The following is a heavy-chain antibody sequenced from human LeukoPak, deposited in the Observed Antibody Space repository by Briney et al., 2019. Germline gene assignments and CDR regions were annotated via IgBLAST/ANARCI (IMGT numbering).Heavy chain of an antibody. CDR2: ITGNGATT. D-gene: IGHD5-18*01. J-gene: IGHJ4*02. Sequence: PGGSLRLSCAGSGFSFSSSAMSWVRQTPGKGLEWVPSITGNGATTYYSDSVKGRFTISRDNSRNTLSLQMSSLRVEDTAVYYCAKARRRVDTEMVRSSYFENWGQGTLVTVSS. V-gene: IGHV3-23*01. CDR1: GFSFSSSA. CDR3: AKARRRVDTEMVRSSYFEN.